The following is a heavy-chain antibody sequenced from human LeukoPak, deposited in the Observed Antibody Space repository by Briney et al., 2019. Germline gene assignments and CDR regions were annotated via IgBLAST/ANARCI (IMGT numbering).Heavy chain of an antibody. V-gene: IGHV1-18*01. CDR1: GYTFTSYG. J-gene: IGHJ1*01. CDR2: ISAYNGNT. CDR3: ARDAQYYDYVWGSYRPPAEYFQH. D-gene: IGHD3-16*02. Sequence: ASVKVSCKASGYTFTSYGISWVRPAPGQGLEWMGWISAYNGNTNYAQKLQGRVTMTTDTSTSTAYMELRSLRSDDTAVYYCARDAQYYDYVWGSYRPPAEYFQHWGQGTLVTVSS.